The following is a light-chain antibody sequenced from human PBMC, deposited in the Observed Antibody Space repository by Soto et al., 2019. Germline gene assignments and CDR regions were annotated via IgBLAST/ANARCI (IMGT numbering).Light chain of an antibody. Sequence: EIVMTQSPATLSVSPGERATLSCRASQSVSSNLAWYQQKPGQAPRLLIYGASTRATGIPARFSGSGSGTEFTLTISSLHSEDFAFYYCQQYSNWPLTFGGGTKVEIK. CDR2: GAS. CDR1: QSVSSN. CDR3: QQYSNWPLT. V-gene: IGKV3-15*01. J-gene: IGKJ4*01.